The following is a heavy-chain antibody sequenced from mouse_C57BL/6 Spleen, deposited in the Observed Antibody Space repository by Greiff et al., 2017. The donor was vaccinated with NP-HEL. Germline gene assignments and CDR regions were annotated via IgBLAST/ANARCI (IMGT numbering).Heavy chain of an antibody. J-gene: IGHJ2*01. CDR2: INPYNGGT. CDR1: GYTFTDYY. V-gene: IGHV1-19*01. Sequence: EVQLQQSGPVLVKPGASVKMSCKASGYTFTDYYMNWVKQSHGKSLEWIGVINPYNGGTSYNQKFKGKATLTVDKSSSTAYMELNSLTSEDSAVYYCARASIYYYGSSYDWGQSTTLTVSS. CDR3: ARASIYYYGSSYD. D-gene: IGHD1-1*01.